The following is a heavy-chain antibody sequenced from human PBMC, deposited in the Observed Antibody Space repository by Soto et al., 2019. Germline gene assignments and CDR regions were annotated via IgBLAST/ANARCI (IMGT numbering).Heavy chain of an antibody. CDR3: ARGWELELQDYYGMDV. CDR2: INPNSGGT. V-gene: IGHV1-2*04. Sequence: ASVKVSCKASGYTFTGYYMHWVRQAPGQGLEWMGWINPNSGGTDYAQKFQGWVTTTRDTSISTAYMELSRLRSDDTAVYYCARGWELELQDYYGMDVWGQGTTVTVSS. CDR1: GYTFTGYY. J-gene: IGHJ6*02. D-gene: IGHD1-7*01.